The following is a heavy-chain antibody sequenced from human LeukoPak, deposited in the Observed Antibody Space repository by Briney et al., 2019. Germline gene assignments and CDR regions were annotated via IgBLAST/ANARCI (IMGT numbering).Heavy chain of an antibody. J-gene: IGHJ3*02. D-gene: IGHD3-10*01. Sequence: PGGSLRLSCAASGFTFSSYSMNWVRQAPGKGLEWVSYISSSSSTIYYADSVKGRFTISRDNAKNSLYLQMNSLRAEDTAVYYCARDESVLLRSDAFDIWGQGTMVTVSS. CDR1: GFTFSSYS. CDR2: ISSSSSTI. V-gene: IGHV3-48*01. CDR3: ARDESVLLRSDAFDI.